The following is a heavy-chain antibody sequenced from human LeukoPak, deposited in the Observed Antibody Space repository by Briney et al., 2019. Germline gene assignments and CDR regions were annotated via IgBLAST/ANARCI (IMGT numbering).Heavy chain of an antibody. J-gene: IGHJ4*02. CDR3: ARVTIQLWLAFDY. CDR2: INPNSGGT. V-gene: IGHV1-2*02. CDR1: GYTFTGYY. D-gene: IGHD5-18*01. Sequence: ASVKVSCKASGYTFTGYYMHWVRQAPGQGLEWMGWINPNSGGTNYAQKFQGRVTMTRDTSISTAYMELSRLRSDDTAVYYCARVTIQLWLAFDYWGQGTLVTVSS.